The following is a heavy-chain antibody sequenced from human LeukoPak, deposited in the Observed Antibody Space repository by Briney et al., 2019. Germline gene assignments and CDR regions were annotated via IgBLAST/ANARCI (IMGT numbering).Heavy chain of an antibody. CDR2: ITSSSNI. Sequence: PGGSLRLSCAASGFTFSKYNMNWVRQAPGKGLEWVSSITSSSNIYYADSVKGRFTISRDNAKNSLYLQMNSLRAEDTAVYYCARVEYSSSWYYFDYWGQGALVTVSS. V-gene: IGHV3-69-1*01. CDR3: ARVEYSSSWYYFDY. J-gene: IGHJ4*02. CDR1: GFTFSKYN. D-gene: IGHD6-13*01.